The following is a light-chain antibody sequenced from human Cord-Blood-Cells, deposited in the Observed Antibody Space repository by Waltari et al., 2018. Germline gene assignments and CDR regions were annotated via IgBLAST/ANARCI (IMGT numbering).Light chain of an antibody. CDR3: HQSSSVPGT. CDR1: QSIGSS. V-gene: IGKV6D-21*02. CDR2: YAS. J-gene: IGKJ4*01. Sequence: EIVLTQSPDFQSVTPKEKVTITCRASQSIGSSLHWYQQKTDQSPKLRIKYASQASTGAPSRFGGSGSGTDVTLTNNSLGAEDAAAYDGHQSSSVPGTFGGGTKVEIK.